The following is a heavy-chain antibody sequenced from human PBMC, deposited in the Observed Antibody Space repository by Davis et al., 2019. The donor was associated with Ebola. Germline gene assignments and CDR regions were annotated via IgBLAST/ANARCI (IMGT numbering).Heavy chain of an antibody. Sequence: PGGSLRLSCTVSGGSISSSSYYWGWIRQPPGKGLEWIGSIYYSGSTYYNPSLKSRVTISVDTSKNQFSLKLSSVTAADTAVYYCARNSGSYYYYYGMDVWGQGTTVTVSS. CDR1: GGSISSSSYY. V-gene: IGHV4-39*01. D-gene: IGHD1-26*01. CDR2: IYYSGST. J-gene: IGHJ6*02. CDR3: ARNSGSYYYYYGMDV.